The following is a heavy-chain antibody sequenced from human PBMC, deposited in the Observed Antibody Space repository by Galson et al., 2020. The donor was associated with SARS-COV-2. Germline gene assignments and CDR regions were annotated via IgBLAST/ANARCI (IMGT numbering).Heavy chain of an antibody. J-gene: IGHJ4*02. CDR2: ISYDGSDK. V-gene: IGHV3-30*03. CDR1: GFTFSSYG. Sequence: QAGGSLRLSCAASGFTFSSYGMHWVRQAPGKGLEWVAVISYDGSDKYYADSVKGRFTISRDNSKNTLYLQINSLRAEDTAVYHCARTGDSGSVYKALAHWGQGILVIVSS. D-gene: IGHD3-10*01. CDR3: ARTGDSGSVYKALAH.